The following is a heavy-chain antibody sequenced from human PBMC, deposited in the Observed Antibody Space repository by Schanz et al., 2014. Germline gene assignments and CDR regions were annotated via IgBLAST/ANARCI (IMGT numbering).Heavy chain of an antibody. J-gene: IGHJ4*02. CDR1: GYTFTSYG. CDR2: IIPILGIA. V-gene: IGHV1-69*10. D-gene: IGHD3-22*01. Sequence: QVQLVQSGAEVKKPGASVKVSCKASGYTFTSYGINWVRQAPGQGLEWMGWIIPILGIANYAQKFQGRVTNTADKSTSTAYMDLSSLRPEDTAVYYCARSNYYDNSDYYNSFDYWGQGTLVTVSS. CDR3: ARSNYYDNSDYYNSFDY.